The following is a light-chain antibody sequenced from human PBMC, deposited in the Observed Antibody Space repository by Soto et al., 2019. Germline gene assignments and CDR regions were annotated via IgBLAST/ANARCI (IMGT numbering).Light chain of an antibody. V-gene: IGKV1-39*01. CDR3: QQNSITPRS. Sequence: DIRLTQSPPSLSASVGDRVTISCRASQSISTYLMWYQQKPGKAPNLLIYGASGLQNGVPSRFTGSGSGTEFSLTISGLQPEDSGTYYCQQNSITPRSFGQGTKVDIK. CDR1: QSISTY. CDR2: GAS. J-gene: IGKJ1*01.